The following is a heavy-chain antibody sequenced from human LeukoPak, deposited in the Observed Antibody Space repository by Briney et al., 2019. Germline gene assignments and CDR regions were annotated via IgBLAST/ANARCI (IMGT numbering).Heavy chain of an antibody. J-gene: IGHJ4*02. Sequence: ASVKVSCKASGYTFTSYGISWVRRAPGQGLEWIGWISAYNGNTNYAQKLQGRVTMTTDTSTSTAYMELRSLRSDDTAVYYCASSRSGWYWDFDYWGQGTLVTVSS. CDR1: GYTFTSYG. CDR2: ISAYNGNT. V-gene: IGHV1-18*01. CDR3: ASSRSGWYWDFDY. D-gene: IGHD6-19*01.